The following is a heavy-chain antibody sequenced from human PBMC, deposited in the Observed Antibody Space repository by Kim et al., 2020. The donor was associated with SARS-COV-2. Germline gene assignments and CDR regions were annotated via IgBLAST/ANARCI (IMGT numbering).Heavy chain of an antibody. CDR3: TTDHPSWNTVRVKGRNYYYGIDV. V-gene: IGHV3-15*01. D-gene: IGHD1-1*01. Sequence: GGSLRLSCAASGFTFSNAWMSWVRQAPGKGLEWVGRIKSKTDGGTTDYAAPVKGRFTISRDDSKNTLYLQMNSLKTEDTAVYYFTTDHPSWNTVRVKGRNYYYGIDVWGQGTTVTVSS. CDR2: IKSKTDGGTT. CDR1: GFTFSNAW. J-gene: IGHJ6*02.